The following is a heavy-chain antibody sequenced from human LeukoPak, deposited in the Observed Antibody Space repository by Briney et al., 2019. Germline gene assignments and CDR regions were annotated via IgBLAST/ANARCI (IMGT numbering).Heavy chain of an antibody. CDR1: GFPFGSYG. Sequence: PGGSLRLSCAASGFPFGSYGMSWVRQAPGKGLEWVSAISGSGGSTYYADSVKGRFTISRDNSKNTLYLQMNSLRAEDTAVYYCAKTRLITFDAFDIWGQGTMVTVSS. V-gene: IGHV3-23*01. D-gene: IGHD3-16*01. CDR2: ISGSGGST. J-gene: IGHJ3*02. CDR3: AKTRLITFDAFDI.